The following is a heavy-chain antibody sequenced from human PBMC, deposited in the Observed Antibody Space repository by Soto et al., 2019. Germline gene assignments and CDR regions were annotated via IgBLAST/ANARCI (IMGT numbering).Heavy chain of an antibody. CDR3: ARGPYGDNAFDI. Sequence: ASVKVSCKASGYTFTDYYMHWIRQAPGQGLEWMGWIAPHRDGTEFAQKFQGRITLTGDTSTSTAYMELTGLTSADTAVYFCARGPYGDNAFDIWGQGTVGTVS. J-gene: IGHJ3*02. CDR2: IAPHRDGT. D-gene: IGHD4-17*01. V-gene: IGHV1-2*02. CDR1: GYTFTDYY.